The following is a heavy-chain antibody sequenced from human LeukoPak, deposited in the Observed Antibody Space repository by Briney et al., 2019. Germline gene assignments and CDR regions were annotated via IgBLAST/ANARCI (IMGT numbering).Heavy chain of an antibody. CDR3: ARFVVPTLGYCSGGSCYGGYMDV. D-gene: IGHD2-15*01. Sequence: ASVKVSCKASGGTFSSYAISWVRQAPGQGLEWMGGIIPIFGTANYAQKFQGRVTITADKSTSTAYMELSSLRSEDTAVYYCARFVVPTLGYCSGGSCYGGYMDVWGKGTTVTVSS. CDR1: GGTFSSYA. J-gene: IGHJ6*03. CDR2: IIPIFGTA. V-gene: IGHV1-69*06.